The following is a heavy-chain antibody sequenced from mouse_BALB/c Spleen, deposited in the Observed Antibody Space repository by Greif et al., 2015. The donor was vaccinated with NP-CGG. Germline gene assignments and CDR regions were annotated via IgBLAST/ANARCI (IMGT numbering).Heavy chain of an antibody. J-gene: IGHJ4*01. Sequence: QVQLQQSGAELMKPGASVKISCKATGYTFSSYWIEWVKQRPGHGLEWIGEILPGSGSTNYNEKFKGKATFTADTSSNTAYMQLSSLTSEDSAVYYCARSGYYRDAMDYWGQGTSVTVSS. CDR3: ARSGYYRDAMDY. V-gene: IGHV1-9*01. CDR1: GYTFSSYW. CDR2: ILPGSGST. D-gene: IGHD2-14*01.